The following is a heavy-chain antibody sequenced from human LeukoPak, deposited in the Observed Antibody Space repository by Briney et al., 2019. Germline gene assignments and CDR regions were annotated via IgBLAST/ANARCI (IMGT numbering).Heavy chain of an antibody. V-gene: IGHV4-38-2*02. Sequence: SSETLSLTCTVSGYSISSGYYWGWIRQPPGKGLEWIGSIYHSGSTYYNPSLKSRVTISVDTSKNQFSLKLSSVTAADTAVYYCARDRWPAVASTNYFEYWGQGTLVTVSS. CDR3: ARDRWPAVASTNYFEY. D-gene: IGHD4-11*01. J-gene: IGHJ4*02. CDR2: IYHSGST. CDR1: GYSISSGYY.